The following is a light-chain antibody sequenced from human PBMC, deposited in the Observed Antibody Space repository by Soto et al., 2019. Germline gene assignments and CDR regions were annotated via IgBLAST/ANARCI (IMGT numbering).Light chain of an antibody. CDR3: QQYTNTNRPGI. V-gene: IGKV1-5*01. Sequence: EIQRNQFPSNVPAYIGDRVTXTCRXSQTISTWMAWYQQKPEKAPKLLVYDASTLQSVVASIFSGSGFGTEFTIIISGMKPDDYATYYFQQYTNTNRPGIFAHGTKLDIK. CDR2: DAS. CDR1: QTISTW. J-gene: IGKJ2*01.